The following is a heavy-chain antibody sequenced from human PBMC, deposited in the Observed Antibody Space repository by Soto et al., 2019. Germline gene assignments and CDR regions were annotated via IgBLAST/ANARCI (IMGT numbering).Heavy chain of an antibody. D-gene: IGHD3-16*01. V-gene: IGHV4-4*07. CDR1: GASISNCY. CDR2: LYIRGAT. J-gene: IGHJ4*02. Sequence: SETLSLTXSVSGASISNCYCCWMRQSAAKELQWIGGLYIRGATAYYPSLQSRVTMSIDTSKNRHSLILPSATAAPTGVYYCAKGGTYYFDSWGQGIVVTVSS. CDR3: AKGGTYYFDS.